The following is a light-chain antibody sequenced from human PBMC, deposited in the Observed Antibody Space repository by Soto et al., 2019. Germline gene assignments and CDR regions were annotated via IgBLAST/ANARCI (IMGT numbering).Light chain of an antibody. CDR3: QQRGNWPGIT. CDR1: QSVSSY. J-gene: IGKJ5*01. CDR2: DAS. Sequence: EIVLTQSPATLSLSPGERATLSCRASQSVSSYFAWYQQKPGQTPRLLIYDASNRAYGIPARFSGSGSGTDFTLTISSLEPEDFAVYYCQQRGNWPGITFGQGTRLEI. V-gene: IGKV3-11*01.